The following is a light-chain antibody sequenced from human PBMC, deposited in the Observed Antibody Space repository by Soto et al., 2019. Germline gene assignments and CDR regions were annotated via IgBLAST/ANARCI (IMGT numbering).Light chain of an antibody. CDR1: SSNIGNNF. CDR3: GSWDSSLTYV. V-gene: IGLV1-51*01. CDR2: DNN. Sequence: QSVLTQPPSVSAAPGQKVTISCSGSSSNIGNNFVTWYQQLPGTDPKLLIYDNNKRPSGIPDRFSGSQSGTSATLGITGLQTGDEAVYYCGSWDSSLTYVFGTGTKVTVL. J-gene: IGLJ1*01.